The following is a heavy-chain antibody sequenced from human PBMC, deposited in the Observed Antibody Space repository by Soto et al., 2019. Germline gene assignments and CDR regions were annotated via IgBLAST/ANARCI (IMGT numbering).Heavy chain of an antibody. CDR1: GFSLTSGVVG. CDR2: IYWNDEQ. V-gene: IGHV2-5*01. J-gene: IGHJ6*02. Sequence: QITLKESGPTLVKPTQTLTLTCTFSGFSLTSGVVGVGWIRQPQGEALEWLALIYWNDEQYYNPSLRNRLPITRDTSKTQVVLTMTNMDPVDTATYYCAHRLPGPSGYDVWGQGTTVTVSS. CDR3: AHRLPGPSGYDV. D-gene: IGHD6-13*01.